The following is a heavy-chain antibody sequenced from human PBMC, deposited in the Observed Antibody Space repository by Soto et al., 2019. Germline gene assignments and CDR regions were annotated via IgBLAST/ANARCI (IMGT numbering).Heavy chain of an antibody. CDR3: AKEGGLSGSYYISSSYYFDY. Sequence: ESGGGVVQPGRSLRLSCAASGFTFSSYGMHWVRQAPGKGLEWVAIISYDGSNTYYADSVKGRFTISRDNSKNTLYLQMNSQRAEDTSVYYCAKEGGLSGSYYISSSYYFDYWGQGTLVTVSS. CDR2: ISYDGSNT. V-gene: IGHV3-30*18. CDR1: GFTFSSYG. D-gene: IGHD1-26*01. J-gene: IGHJ4*02.